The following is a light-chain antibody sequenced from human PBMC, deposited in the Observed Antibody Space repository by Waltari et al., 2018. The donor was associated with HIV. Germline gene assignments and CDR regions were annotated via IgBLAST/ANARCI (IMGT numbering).Light chain of an antibody. Sequence: IQMTQSPSSLSASVGDRVTIGCRASQAISTSLNWYQQKPGEAPKLLISAASSLQSGVPSRFSGSASGTDFTLTISSLQPEDFAVYYCQQRSNWPLTFGGGTKVEIK. V-gene: IGKV1-39*01. CDR3: QQRSNWPLT. CDR2: AAS. CDR1: QAISTS. J-gene: IGKJ4*01.